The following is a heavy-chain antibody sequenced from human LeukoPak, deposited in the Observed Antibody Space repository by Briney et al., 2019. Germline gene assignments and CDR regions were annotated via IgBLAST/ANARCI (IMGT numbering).Heavy chain of an antibody. Sequence: GRSLRLSCAACGFTFSSYGMHCVRQAPGKGLEWGAVIWYGGSNKYYADSVKGRFTISRDNSKNTLYLQMNRLRAEDTAVYYCARALYYDFWRGYRDDAFDIWGQGTMVTVSS. J-gene: IGHJ3*02. V-gene: IGHV3-33*01. CDR3: ARALYYDFWRGYRDDAFDI. CDR2: IWYGGSNK. CDR1: GFTFSSYG. D-gene: IGHD3-3*01.